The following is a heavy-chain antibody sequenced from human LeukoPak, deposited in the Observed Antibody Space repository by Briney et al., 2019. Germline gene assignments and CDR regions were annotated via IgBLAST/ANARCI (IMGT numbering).Heavy chain of an antibody. D-gene: IGHD5-12*01. CDR3: TRDRGYDYFFDY. V-gene: IGHV1-2*02. CDR2: INPNSGGT. CDR1: EYTFSVYH. Sequence: ASVKVSCKASEYTFSVYHIHWVRQAPGQGLEWMAWINPNSGGTNYAQKFQGRVTMTRDTSISTAYMELSRLRSDDTAVYYCTRDRGYDYFFDYWGQGTLVTVSS. J-gene: IGHJ4*02.